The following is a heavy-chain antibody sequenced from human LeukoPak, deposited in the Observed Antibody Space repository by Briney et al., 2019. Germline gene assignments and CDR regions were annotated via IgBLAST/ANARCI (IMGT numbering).Heavy chain of an antibody. J-gene: IGHJ6*02. CDR1: GGSVTSGGYY. CDR2: VYYTGST. Sequence: SETLSLTCTVSGGSVTSGGYYWSWIRQHPGKGMEWIGYVYYTGSTYYNPSLKSRVTISPDTSKNQFSLKVSSVTAADTAVYYCARISAGRYGMDVWGQGTTVTVSS. D-gene: IGHD6-6*01. CDR3: ARISAGRYGMDV. V-gene: IGHV4-31*03.